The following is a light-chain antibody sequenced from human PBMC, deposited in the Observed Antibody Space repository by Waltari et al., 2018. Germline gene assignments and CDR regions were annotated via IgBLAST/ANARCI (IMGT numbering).Light chain of an antibody. J-gene: IGLJ3*02. V-gene: IGLV4-69*01. Sequence: QLVLTQSPSASASLGASVKLTCTLSSGHRSNVIAWLQQQPEKGPRFLMKVNSDGSHRKGDEIPDRFSGSSSGAERYLSISSLQSEDEADYFCQTGGHGTWVFGGGTKLTVL. CDR1: SGHRSNV. CDR2: VNSDGSH. CDR3: QTGGHGTWV.